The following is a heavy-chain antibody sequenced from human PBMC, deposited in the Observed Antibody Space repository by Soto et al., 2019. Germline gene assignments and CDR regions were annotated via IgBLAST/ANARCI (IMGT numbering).Heavy chain of an antibody. J-gene: IGHJ4*02. Sequence: GGSLRLSCAGSGFVFSNSAFHWVRQAPGKGLEWVALISYDGNNKYYADSVKGRFTISRDNSKNTLYLQMHSLRADDTAVYYCAREVASYDRSGFFDYWGQGALVTVSS. CDR1: GFVFSNSA. D-gene: IGHD3-22*01. V-gene: IGHV3-30-3*01. CDR3: AREVASYDRSGFFDY. CDR2: ISYDGNNK.